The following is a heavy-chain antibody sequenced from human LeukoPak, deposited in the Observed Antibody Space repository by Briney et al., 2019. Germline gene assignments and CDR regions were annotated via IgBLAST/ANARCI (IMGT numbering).Heavy chain of an antibody. CDR3: ARGQGVVPAAYYYYYYYMDV. CDR2: INHSGST. Sequence: SETLSLTCAVYGGSFSGYYWSWIRQPPGKGLEWIGEINHSGSTNYNPSLKSRVTISVETSKNQFSLKLSSVTAADTAVYYCARGQGVVPAAYYYYYYYMDVWGKGTTVTVSS. D-gene: IGHD2-2*01. CDR1: GGSFSGYY. V-gene: IGHV4-34*01. J-gene: IGHJ6*03.